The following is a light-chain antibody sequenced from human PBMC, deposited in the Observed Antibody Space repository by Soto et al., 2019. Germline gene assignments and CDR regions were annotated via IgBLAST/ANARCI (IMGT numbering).Light chain of an antibody. J-gene: IGLJ1*01. CDR2: DVS. Sequence: QSVLTQPASVSGSPGQWITISCTGTSSDVGGYNYVSWYEQHPGKAPKLMIYDVSNRPSGVSNRFSGSKSGHTASLTISGLQAEDEADYYCSSYTSSSTLVVFGTGTKLTVL. CDR3: SSYTSSSTLVV. V-gene: IGLV2-14*01. CDR1: SSDVGGYNY.